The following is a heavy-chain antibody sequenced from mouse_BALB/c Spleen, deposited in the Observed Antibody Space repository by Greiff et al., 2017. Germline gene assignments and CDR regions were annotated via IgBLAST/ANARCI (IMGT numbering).Heavy chain of an antibody. CDR1: GYPFTGYF. J-gene: IGHJ1*01. CDR2: INPYNGDT. Sequence: EVQLQQSGPELVKPGASVKISCKASGYPFTGYFMNWVMQSHGKSLEWIGRINPYNGDTFYNQKFKGKATLTVDKSSSTAHMELRSLASEDSAVYYCARGGTYGNYGSYWYFDVWGAGTTVTVSS. V-gene: IGHV1-20*02. CDR3: ARGGTYGNYGSYWYFDV. D-gene: IGHD2-1*01.